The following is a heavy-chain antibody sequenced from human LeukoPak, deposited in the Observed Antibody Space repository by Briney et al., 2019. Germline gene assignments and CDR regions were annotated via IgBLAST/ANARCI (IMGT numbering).Heavy chain of an antibody. Sequence: ASVKVSCKASGYTFTSYGISWVRQAPGQGLEWMGWINPNSGGTNYAQKFQGRVTMTRDTSISTAYMELSRLRSDDTAVYYCARSLYYYDSSGYYPGYAFDIWGQGTMVTVSS. CDR1: GYTFTSYG. CDR2: INPNSGGT. D-gene: IGHD3-22*01. J-gene: IGHJ3*02. V-gene: IGHV1-2*02. CDR3: ARSLYYYDSSGYYPGYAFDI.